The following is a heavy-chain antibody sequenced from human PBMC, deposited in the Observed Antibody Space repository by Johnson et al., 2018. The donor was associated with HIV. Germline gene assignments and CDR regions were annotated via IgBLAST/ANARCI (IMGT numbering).Heavy chain of an antibody. D-gene: IGHD2-15*01. CDR1: GFTFSNYG. J-gene: IGHJ3*02. Sequence: QVQLVESGGGVVQPGGSLRLSCEVSGFTFSNYGMHWVRQAPGKGLEWVAFIRYDGSNKYYADSVKGRFTIFRDNSKNTLYMQMKSRRVEDTAVYYCAKEALRGGEYDAFDIWGQGTMVTVS. CDR3: AKEALRGGEYDAFDI. V-gene: IGHV3-30*02. CDR2: IRYDGSNK.